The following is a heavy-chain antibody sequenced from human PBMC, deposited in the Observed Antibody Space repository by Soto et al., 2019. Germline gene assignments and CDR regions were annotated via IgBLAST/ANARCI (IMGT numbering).Heavy chain of an antibody. V-gene: IGHV1-18*04. Sequence: GAPVKVSCKASGYTFTSYGISWVRQAPGQGLEWMGWISAYNGNTNYAQKLQGRVTMTTDTSTSTAYMELRSLRSDDTAVYYCARDLRVKYSSGWYWFDPWGQGTLVTVSS. CDR1: GYTFTSYG. D-gene: IGHD6-19*01. CDR2: ISAYNGNT. J-gene: IGHJ5*02. CDR3: ARDLRVKYSSGWYWFDP.